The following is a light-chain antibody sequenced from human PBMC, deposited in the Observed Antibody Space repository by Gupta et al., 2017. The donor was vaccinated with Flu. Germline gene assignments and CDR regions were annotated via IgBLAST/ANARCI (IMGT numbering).Light chain of an antibody. CDR2: EVS. Sequence: SITISCTGTSSDVGHFNFVSWYQQHPGKAPRLMIYEVSNRPSGVSYRFSGSTSGNTASLTISGLQAEDEADYYCSSYITGNTWVFGGGTKLAVL. V-gene: IGLV2-14*03. J-gene: IGLJ3*02. CDR1: SSDVGHFNF. CDR3: SSYITGNTWV.